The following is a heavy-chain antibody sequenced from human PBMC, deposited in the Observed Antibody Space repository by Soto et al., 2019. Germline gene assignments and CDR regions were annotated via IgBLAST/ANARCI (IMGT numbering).Heavy chain of an antibody. CDR3: SREGYNFLWGSYHYGMDL. CDR2: IRSKGYGGTT. CDR1: GFDSSDYA. J-gene: IGHJ6*02. Sequence: GGSLRLSCAASGFDSSDYAMGWFRQAPGKGLEWVSFIRSKGYGGTTEYAASLKGRFTISRDDSKRIAYLQMDSLKAEDTAVYYCSREGYNFLWGSYHYGMDLWGQGTTVTVSS. V-gene: IGHV3-49*03. D-gene: IGHD3-16*01.